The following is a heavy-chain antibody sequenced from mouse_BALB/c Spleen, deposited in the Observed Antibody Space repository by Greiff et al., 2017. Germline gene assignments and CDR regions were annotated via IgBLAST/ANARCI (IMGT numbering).Heavy chain of an antibody. Sequence: VKLMESGPGLVAPSQSLSITCTVSGFSLTSYDISWIRQPPGKGLEWLGVIWTGGGTNYNSAFMSRLSISKDNSKSQVFLKMNSLQTDDTAIYYCVREKGDYWGQGTTLTVSS. J-gene: IGHJ2*01. V-gene: IGHV2-9-2*01. CDR1: GFSLTSYD. CDR3: VREKGDY. CDR2: IWTGGGT.